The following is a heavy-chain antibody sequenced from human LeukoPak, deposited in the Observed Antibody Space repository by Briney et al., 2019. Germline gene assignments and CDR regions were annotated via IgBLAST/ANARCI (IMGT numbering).Heavy chain of an antibody. CDR1: GGSVSGYY. V-gene: IGHV4-59*02. CDR3: ASKSSDHGELRFDY. Sequence: SETLSLTCVVSGGSVSGYYWGWIRQPPGRGLEWIGYVYYTGTTNYNPSLKSRVTISVDTSKNQFSLRLSSVTAADTAVYYCASKSSDHGELRFDYWGQGTLVTVSS. D-gene: IGHD4-17*01. J-gene: IGHJ4*02. CDR2: VYYTGTT.